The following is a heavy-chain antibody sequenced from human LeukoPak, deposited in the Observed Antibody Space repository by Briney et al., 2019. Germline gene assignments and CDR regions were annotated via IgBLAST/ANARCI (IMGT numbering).Heavy chain of an antibody. CDR1: GDSVSRSDSY. D-gene: IGHD3-22*01. Sequence: SETLSLTCSVSGDSVSRSDSYWDWIRQPPGKGLEWIGTIYYSGRTYYSLSLKSRVTMSVDPSNNQFSLNLRSVTAADTALYYCARRRYYDGSGYLEWGQGTLLSVSS. CDR3: ARRRYYDGSGYLE. CDR2: IYYSGRT. V-gene: IGHV4-39*01. J-gene: IGHJ1*01.